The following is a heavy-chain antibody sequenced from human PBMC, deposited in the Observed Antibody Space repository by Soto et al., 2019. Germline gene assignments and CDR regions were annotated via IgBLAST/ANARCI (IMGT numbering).Heavy chain of an antibody. D-gene: IGHD2-21*01. CDR1: GGTFSTYS. J-gene: IGHJ3*02. V-gene: IGHV1-69*08. Sequence: QVQLVQSGAEVKKPGSSVKVSCKDSGGTFSTYSLFWVRQAPGQGLEWMGRIIPMLGTRNYAQRFQDRVTITADNTTATAHMELSSLRSEDTALYYCTVGSWSGEVFDIWGQGTMVTVSS. CDR2: IIPMLGTR. CDR3: TVGSWSGEVFDI.